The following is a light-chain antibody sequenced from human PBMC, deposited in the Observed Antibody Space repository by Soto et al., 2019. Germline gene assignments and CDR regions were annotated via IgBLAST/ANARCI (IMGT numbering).Light chain of an antibody. Sequence: QSVLPQPRSVSGSPGQSVTISCPGTSSDFGGYNYVSWYQHHPGKAPKLMISDVSERPSGVPARFSGSKSGNTASLTISGLQADDEADYFCYAYAVTFYVFGTGTKPTVL. CDR2: DVS. V-gene: IGLV2-11*01. CDR1: SSDFGGYNY. CDR3: YAYAVTFYV. J-gene: IGLJ1*01.